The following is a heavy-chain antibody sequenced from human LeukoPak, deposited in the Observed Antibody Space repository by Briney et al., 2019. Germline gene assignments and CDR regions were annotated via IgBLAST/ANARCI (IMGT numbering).Heavy chain of an antibody. D-gene: IGHD3-3*01. CDR2: IKRDGSET. CDR3: ARDFWGAYRVDYFDY. J-gene: IGHJ4*02. V-gene: IGHV3-7*01. Sequence: GGSLRLSCAASGFTFSNYWMSWVRRAPGKGLEWVANIKRDGSETYYVDSVRGRFTISRDNAKKSLYLQMNSLRAEDTAVYYCARDFWGAYRVDYFDYWGPGTLFTVSS. CDR1: GFTFSNYW.